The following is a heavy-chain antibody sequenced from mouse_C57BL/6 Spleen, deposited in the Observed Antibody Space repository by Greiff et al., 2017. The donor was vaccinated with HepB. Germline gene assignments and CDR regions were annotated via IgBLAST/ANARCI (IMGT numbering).Heavy chain of an antibody. CDR1: GYTFTSYW. CDR3: AREGWDLYYFDY. CDR2: INPSNGGT. V-gene: IGHV1-53*01. Sequence: QVQLQQPGTELVKPGASVKLSCKASGYTFTSYWMHWVKQRPGQGLEWIGNINPSNGGTNYNEKFKSKATLTGDKSSSTAYMQLSSLTSEDSAVYYCAREGWDLYYFDYWGQGTTLTVSS. D-gene: IGHD4-1*01. J-gene: IGHJ2*01.